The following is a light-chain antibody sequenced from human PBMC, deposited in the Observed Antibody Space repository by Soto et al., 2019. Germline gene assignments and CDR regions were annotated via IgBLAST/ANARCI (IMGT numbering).Light chain of an antibody. CDR2: DVS. V-gene: IGLV2-14*03. Sequence: QSALTQPASVSGSPGQSITISCTGTSSDVGGYNYVSWYQHYPGKAPKLMIYDVSNRPSGVSNRFSGSKSGNTASLTISGLQAEDEADYYCSSYTSSSTYVFGTGTKLTAL. CDR3: SSYTSSSTYV. J-gene: IGLJ1*01. CDR1: SSDVGGYNY.